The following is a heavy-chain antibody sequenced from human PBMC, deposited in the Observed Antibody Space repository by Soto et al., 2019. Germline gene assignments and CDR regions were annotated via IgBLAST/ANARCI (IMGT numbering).Heavy chain of an antibody. CDR2: IYYSGST. CDR3: ARFPVGGRGYSYGNFDY. J-gene: IGHJ4*02. V-gene: IGHV4-39*01. D-gene: IGHD5-18*01. CDR1: GGSISSSSYY. Sequence: SETLSLTCTVSGGSISSSSYYWGWIRQPPGKGPEWIGSIYYSGSTYYNPSLKSRVTISVDTSKNQFSLKLSSVTAADTAVYYCARFPVGGRGYSYGNFDYWGQGTLVTVSS.